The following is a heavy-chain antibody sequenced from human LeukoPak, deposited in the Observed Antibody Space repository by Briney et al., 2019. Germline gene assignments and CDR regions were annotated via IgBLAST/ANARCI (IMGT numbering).Heavy chain of an antibody. CDR3: ARVPPVPGRGATWDFDY. CDR2: INTNTGNP. Sequence: GASVKVSCKASGYTFTSYAMNWVRQAPGQGLEGMGWINTNTGNPTYAQGFTGRFVFSLDTSVSTAYLQISSLKAEDTAVYYCARVPPVPGRGATWDFDYWGQGTLVTVSS. D-gene: IGHD1-26*01. V-gene: IGHV7-4-1*02. CDR1: GYTFTSYA. J-gene: IGHJ4*02.